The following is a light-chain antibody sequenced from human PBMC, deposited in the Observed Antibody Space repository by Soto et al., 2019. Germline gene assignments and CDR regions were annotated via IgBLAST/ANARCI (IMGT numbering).Light chain of an antibody. Sequence: VLTQPPSVSGAPGQRVTISCTGSSSNIGAGYDVHWYQQLPGTAPKLLIYGNSNRPSGVPDRFSGSKSGTSASLAITGLQAEDEADYYCQSYDSSLSGYVFGTGAKVTVL. CDR3: QSYDSSLSGYV. V-gene: IGLV1-40*01. J-gene: IGLJ1*01. CDR2: GNS. CDR1: SSNIGAGYD.